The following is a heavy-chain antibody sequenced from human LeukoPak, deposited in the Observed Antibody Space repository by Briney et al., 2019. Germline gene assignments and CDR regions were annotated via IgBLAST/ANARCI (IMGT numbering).Heavy chain of an antibody. V-gene: IGHV4-34*01. CDR2: INHSGST. Sequence: KPSETLSLTCAVYGGSFSGYYWSWIRQPPGKGLEWIGEINHSGSTNYNPSLKSRVTISVDTSKSQFSLKLSSVTAADTAVYYCARGPSAVAGTPRTGFDYWGQGTLVTVSS. D-gene: IGHD6-19*01. CDR3: ARGPSAVAGTPRTGFDY. J-gene: IGHJ4*02. CDR1: GGSFSGYY.